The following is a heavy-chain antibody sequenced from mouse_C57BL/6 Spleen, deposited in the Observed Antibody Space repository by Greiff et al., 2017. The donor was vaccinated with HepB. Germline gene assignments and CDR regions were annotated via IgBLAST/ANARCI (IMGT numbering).Heavy chain of an antibody. CDR2: IRSKSSNYAT. D-gene: IGHD1-1*01. J-gene: IGHJ1*03. Sequence: EVQLVESGGGLVQPKGSLKLSCAASGFTFNTYAMHWVRQAPGKGLEWVARIRSKSSNYATYYADSVKDRFTISRDDSQSMLYLQMNNLKTEDTAMYYCVRGDFDYYGSSHWYFDVWGTGTTVTVSS. V-gene: IGHV10-3*01. CDR3: VRGDFDYYGSSHWYFDV. CDR1: GFTFNTYA.